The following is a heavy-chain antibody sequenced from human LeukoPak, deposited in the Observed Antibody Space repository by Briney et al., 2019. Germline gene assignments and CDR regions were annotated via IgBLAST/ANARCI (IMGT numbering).Heavy chain of an antibody. V-gene: IGHV4-34*01. Sequence: SETLSLTCAVYGGSFSGYYWSLIRRPPGKGLEWIGEINDSGSTNYNPSLKSRVTISVDASKNQFSLKLSSVTAADTAVYYCARGAVAGLPDYWGQGPLVTVSS. CDR3: ARGAVAGLPDY. CDR1: GGSFSGYY. CDR2: INDSGST. D-gene: IGHD6-19*01. J-gene: IGHJ4*02.